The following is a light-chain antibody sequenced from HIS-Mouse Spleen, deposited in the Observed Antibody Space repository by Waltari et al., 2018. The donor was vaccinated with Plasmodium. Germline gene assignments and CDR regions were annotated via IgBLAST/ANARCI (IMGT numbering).Light chain of an antibody. Sequence: EIVMMQSPATLSVDPGERATLSCRASQSVSSNLAWYQQKPGQAPRLLIYGASTRATGIPARFSGSGSGTEFTLTISSLQSEDFAVYYCQQYNNWSFTFGPGTKVDIK. CDR3: QQYNNWSFT. J-gene: IGKJ3*01. V-gene: IGKV3-15*01. CDR2: GAS. CDR1: QSVSSN.